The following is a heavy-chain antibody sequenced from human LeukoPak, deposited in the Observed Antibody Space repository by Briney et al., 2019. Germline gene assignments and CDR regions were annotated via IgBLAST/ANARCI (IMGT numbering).Heavy chain of an antibody. V-gene: IGHV3-15*01. J-gene: IGHJ6*03. D-gene: IGHD3-22*01. Sequence: PGGSLRLSCAASGLVFTTAWMIWFRQAPGKGLDWFGRIKSKSDGWTTDYAAPVKGRFTISRDDSKNTLYLQMSSLKTEDTAVHYCTTLEQYYFHSSAYDVSYMDVWGKGTTVTVSS. CDR3: TTLEQYYFHSSAYDVSYMDV. CDR2: IKSKSDGWTT. CDR1: GLVFTTAW.